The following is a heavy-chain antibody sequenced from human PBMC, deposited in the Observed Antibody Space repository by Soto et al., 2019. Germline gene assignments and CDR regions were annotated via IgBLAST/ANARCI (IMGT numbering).Heavy chain of an antibody. CDR1: GFTFSSYS. CDR3: AREGSLYVDSISKCVDY. Sequence: EVQLVESGGGLVKPGGSLRLSCAASGFTFSSYSVNWVRQAPGKGLEWVSSISSTSSYRYYADSVKGRFTISRDNAKNSPYLQMNSLRAEDTAVYYCAREGSLYVDSISKCVDYWGQGTLGTVSS. V-gene: IGHV3-21*01. J-gene: IGHJ4*02. D-gene: IGHD4-17*01. CDR2: ISSTSSYR.